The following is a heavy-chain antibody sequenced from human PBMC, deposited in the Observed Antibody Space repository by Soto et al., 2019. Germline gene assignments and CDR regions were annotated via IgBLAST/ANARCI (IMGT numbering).Heavy chain of an antibody. CDR3: ARLHSGSYFSYYGMDV. D-gene: IGHD1-26*01. Sequence: ASVKVSCKASGYTFTSYGIGWVRQAPGQGLEWMGWISAYNGNTNYAQKLQGRVTMTTDTSTSTAYMELRSLRSDDTAVYYCARLHSGSYFSYYGMDVWGQGTTVTVSS. J-gene: IGHJ6*02. CDR2: ISAYNGNT. CDR1: GYTFTSYG. V-gene: IGHV1-18*01.